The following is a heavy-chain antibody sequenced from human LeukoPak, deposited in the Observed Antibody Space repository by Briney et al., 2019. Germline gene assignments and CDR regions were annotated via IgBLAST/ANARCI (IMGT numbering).Heavy chain of an antibody. Sequence: GGSLRLSCAASGFTFSSYAMNWVRQAPGKGLEWVSAISGSGGSAYYADSVKGRFTLSRDNSKNTLYLQMNSLRAEDTAVYYCAKEVSSSWYGHYYGMDVWGQGTTVTVSS. D-gene: IGHD6-13*01. CDR2: ISGSGGSA. V-gene: IGHV3-23*01. J-gene: IGHJ6*02. CDR3: AKEVSSSWYGHYYGMDV. CDR1: GFTFSSYA.